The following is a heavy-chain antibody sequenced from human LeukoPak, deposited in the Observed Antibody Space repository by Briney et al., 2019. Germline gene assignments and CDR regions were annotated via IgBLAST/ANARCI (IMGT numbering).Heavy chain of an antibody. J-gene: IGHJ4*02. D-gene: IGHD2-21*02. CDR1: GFTVSSKY. CDR2: FYSGASA. V-gene: IGHV3-66*02. Sequence: GGSLRLSCAASGFTVSSKYMSWVRQAPGKGREGVSPFYSGASAFYADSAKGRFTTSRDNSKNTVYLRRNSLRAEDTALYYCASPTYCSGDCYAFLDCWGQGTLVTVSS. CDR3: ASPTYCSGDCYAFLDC.